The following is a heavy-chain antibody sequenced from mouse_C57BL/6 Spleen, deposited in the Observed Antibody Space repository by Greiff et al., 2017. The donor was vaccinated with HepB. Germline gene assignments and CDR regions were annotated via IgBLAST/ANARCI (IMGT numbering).Heavy chain of an antibody. CDR1: GYTFTDYN. CDR3: ARKGKTNWAYFDY. V-gene: IGHV1-18*01. J-gene: IGHJ2*01. D-gene: IGHD4-1*01. Sequence: EVQLQQSGPELVKPGASVKIPCKASGYTFTDYNMDWVKQSHGKSLEWIGDINPNNGGTIYNQKFKGKATLTVVKSSSTAYMELRSLTSEDTAVYYCARKGKTNWAYFDYGGQGTTLTVAS. CDR2: INPNNGGT.